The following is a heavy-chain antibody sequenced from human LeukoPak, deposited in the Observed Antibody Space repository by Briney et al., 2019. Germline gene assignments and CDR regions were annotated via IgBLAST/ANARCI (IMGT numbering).Heavy chain of an antibody. Sequence: GGSLRLSCTVSGFTLSDYSMNWVRQAPGKGLEWVSSISSSGNYIEHADSVKDRFTISRDNAKDSLYLLMNSLRAEDTGIYYCARAGNSGWYFYPWGQGTLVTVSS. CDR2: ISSSGNYI. CDR1: GFTLSDYS. CDR3: ARAGNSGWYFYP. V-gene: IGHV3-21*01. D-gene: IGHD6-19*01. J-gene: IGHJ5*02.